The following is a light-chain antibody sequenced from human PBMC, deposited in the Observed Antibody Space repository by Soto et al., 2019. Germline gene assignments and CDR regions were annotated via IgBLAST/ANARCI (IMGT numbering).Light chain of an antibody. Sequence: EIVLTQSPGTLSLSPGERATLSCRASQSVSSSYLAWYQQKPGQAPRLLIYGASSRATGIPDRFSGSGSGTDFTLTISRLEAEDFAVSYCQQYGSSPPGITFGQGTRLEIK. CDR2: GAS. CDR3: QQYGSSPPGIT. CDR1: QSVSSSY. J-gene: IGKJ5*01. V-gene: IGKV3-20*01.